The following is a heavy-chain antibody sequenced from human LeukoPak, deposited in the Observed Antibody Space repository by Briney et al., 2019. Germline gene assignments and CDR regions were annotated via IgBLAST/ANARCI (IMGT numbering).Heavy chain of an antibody. V-gene: IGHV4-4*02. D-gene: IGHD2-2*02. CDR1: GGSISSSNW. CDR2: IYHSGSA. J-gene: IGHJ3*02. Sequence: PSETLSLTCAVSGGSISSSNWWSWVRQPPGKGLEWIGEIYHSGSANYNPSLKSRVTISVDKSKNQFSLKLSSVTAADTAVYYCARVGEAVPAAIGSDAFDIWGQGTMVTVSS. CDR3: ARVGEAVPAAIGSDAFDI.